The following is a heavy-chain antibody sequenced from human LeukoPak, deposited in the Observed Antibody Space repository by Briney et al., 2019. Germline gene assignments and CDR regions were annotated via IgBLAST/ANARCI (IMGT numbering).Heavy chain of an antibody. D-gene: IGHD4-17*01. CDR3: ARDYGVYD. Sequence: GGSLRLSCAASGFTFNTNAMSWVRPAPGKGLEWVSAISGRTGGTYYADSVKGRFTISRDNSKSTLYLQMNSLRAEDTAVYYCARDYGVYDWGQGTLVTVSS. V-gene: IGHV3-23*01. J-gene: IGHJ4*02. CDR1: GFTFNTNA. CDR2: ISGRTGGT.